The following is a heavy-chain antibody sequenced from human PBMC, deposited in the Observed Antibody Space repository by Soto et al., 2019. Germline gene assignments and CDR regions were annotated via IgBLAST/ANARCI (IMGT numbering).Heavy chain of an antibody. CDR3: ARGQGIAAAGVFDI. CDR2: INHSGST. D-gene: IGHD6-13*01. J-gene: IGHJ3*02. CDR1: GGSFSGYY. Sequence: SETLSLTCAVYGGSFSGYYWSWIRQPPGKGLEWIGEINHSGSTNYNPSLKSRVTISVDTSKNQFSLKLSSVTAADTAVYYCARGQGIAAAGVFDIWGQGTMVTVSS. V-gene: IGHV4-34*01.